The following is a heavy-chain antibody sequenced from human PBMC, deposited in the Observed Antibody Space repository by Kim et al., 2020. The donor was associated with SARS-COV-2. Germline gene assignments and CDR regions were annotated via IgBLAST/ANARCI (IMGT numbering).Heavy chain of an antibody. CDR2: IDPSDSYT. CDR3: ARQPTYSSGYFDY. D-gene: IGHD6-19*01. J-gene: IGHJ4*02. V-gene: IGHV5-10-1*01. CDR1: GYSFTSYW. Sequence: GESLKISSKGSGYSFTSYWISWVRQMPGKGLEWMGRIDPSDSYTNYSPSFQGHVTISADKSISTAYLQWSSLKASDTAMYYCARQPTYSSGYFDYWGQGTLVTVSS.